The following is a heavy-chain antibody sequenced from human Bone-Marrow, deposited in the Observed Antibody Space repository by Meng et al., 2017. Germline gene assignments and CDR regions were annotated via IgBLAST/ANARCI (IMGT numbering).Heavy chain of an antibody. D-gene: IGHD3-16*01. V-gene: IGHV3-53*04. J-gene: IGHJ3*02. CDR1: GFTVSSNY. CDR2: IYSGGST. Sequence: GGSLRLSCAASGFTVSSNYMSWVRQAPGKGLEWVSVIYSGGSTYYADSVKGRFTISRHNSKNTLYLQMNSLRAEDTAVYYCARWGVHVEGAFDIWGQGTRVTVAS. CDR3: ARWGVHVEGAFDI.